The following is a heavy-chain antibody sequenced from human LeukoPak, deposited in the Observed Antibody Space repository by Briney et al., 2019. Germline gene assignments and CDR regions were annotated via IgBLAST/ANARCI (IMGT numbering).Heavy chain of an antibody. D-gene: IGHD3-22*01. CDR1: GFTVCSNY. CDR2: IYSGGST. V-gene: IGHV3-53*01. J-gene: IGHJ4*02. Sequence: GGSLRLSCAASGFTVCSNYMSWVRQAPGKGLEWVSVIYSGGSTYYADSVKGRFTISRDNSKNTLYLQVNSLRAEDTAVYYCARVWGIYYDSSGYLDYWGQGTLVTVSS. CDR3: ARVWGIYYDSSGYLDY.